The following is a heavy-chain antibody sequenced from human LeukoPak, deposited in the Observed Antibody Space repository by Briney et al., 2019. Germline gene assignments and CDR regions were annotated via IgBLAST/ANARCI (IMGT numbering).Heavy chain of an antibody. Sequence: GGSLRLSCAASGFTVSSNYMSWVRQAPGKGLEWVSVIYSGGSTYYADSVKGRFTTSRDNSKDTLYLQMNSLRAEDTAVYYCARMNVVGAIDYWGQGTLVTVSS. CDR2: IYSGGST. D-gene: IGHD1-26*01. CDR1: GFTVSSNY. CDR3: ARMNVVGAIDY. J-gene: IGHJ4*02. V-gene: IGHV3-53*01.